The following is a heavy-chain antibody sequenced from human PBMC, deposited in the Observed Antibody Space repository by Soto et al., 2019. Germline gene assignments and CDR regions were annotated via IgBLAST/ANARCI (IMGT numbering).Heavy chain of an antibody. CDR3: ARDRVDILTGYYHFDY. CDR2: IYYSGST. Sequence: QVQLQEPGPGLVKPSQTLSLTCTVSGGSISSGGYYWSWIRQHPGKGLEWIGYIYYSGSTYYNPSLKSRVTISVDTSKNQFSLKLSSVTAADTAVYYCARDRVDILTGYYHFDYWGQGTLVTVSS. CDR1: GGSISSGGYY. V-gene: IGHV4-31*03. J-gene: IGHJ4*02. D-gene: IGHD3-9*01.